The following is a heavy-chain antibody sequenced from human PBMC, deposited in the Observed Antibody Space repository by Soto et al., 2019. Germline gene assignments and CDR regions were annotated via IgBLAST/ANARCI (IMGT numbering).Heavy chain of an antibody. Sequence: QVQVVQSGAEVKKPGASVKVSCKASGFTITTYAIHWVRQAPGQRIEWLGWIHAGNGNTKSSQKFQDRLTITRDTSASTAYIELSSQRSENSAVYFSARDRCSGHCNGFDCWGKGTMVTVSA. V-gene: IGHV1-3*01. D-gene: IGHD2-15*01. J-gene: IGHJ4*02. CDR3: ARDRCSGHCNGFDC. CDR1: GFTITTYA. CDR2: IHAGNGNT.